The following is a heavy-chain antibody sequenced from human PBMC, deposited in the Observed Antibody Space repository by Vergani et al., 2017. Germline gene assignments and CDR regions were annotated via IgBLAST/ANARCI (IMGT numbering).Heavy chain of an antibody. CDR3: AGSTLAATDY. J-gene: IGHJ4*02. CDR2: IYYSGST. Sequence: QVQLQESGPGLVKPSETLSLTCTVSGGSISSYYWSWIRQPPGKGLEWIGYIYYSGSTYYNPSLKSRVTISVDTSKNQFSLKLSSVTAADTAVYYCAGSTLAATDYWGQGTLVTVSS. D-gene: IGHD2-15*01. CDR1: GGSISSYY. V-gene: IGHV4-59*06.